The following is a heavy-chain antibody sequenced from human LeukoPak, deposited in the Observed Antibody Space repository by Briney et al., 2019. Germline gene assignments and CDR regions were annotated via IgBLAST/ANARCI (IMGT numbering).Heavy chain of an antibody. V-gene: IGHV3-30-3*01. CDR3: ARVRVGDPLFDY. D-gene: IGHD1-26*01. CDR1: GFTFSSYA. CDR2: ISYDGSNK. J-gene: IGHJ4*02. Sequence: GGSLRLSCAASGFTFSSYAMHWVRQAPGKGLEWVAVISYDGSNKYYADSVKGRFTISRDNSKNTLYLQMNSLRAEDTAVYYCARVRVGDPLFDYWGQGTLVTVSS.